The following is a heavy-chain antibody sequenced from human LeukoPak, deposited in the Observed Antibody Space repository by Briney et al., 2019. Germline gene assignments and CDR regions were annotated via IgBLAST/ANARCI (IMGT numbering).Heavy chain of an antibody. CDR1: GGSISSFY. CDR3: AGEKYTSGWYSM. CDR2: IYYSESS. Sequence: MTSVTLSLTCTVSGGSISSFYWSWIRQPPGKGLEWIGYIYYSESSNYNPSLKSRVTISVDTSKNQFSLKLSSVTAADTAVYYCAGEKYTSGWYSMWGQGTLVTVSS. D-gene: IGHD6-19*01. J-gene: IGHJ4*02. V-gene: IGHV4-59*01.